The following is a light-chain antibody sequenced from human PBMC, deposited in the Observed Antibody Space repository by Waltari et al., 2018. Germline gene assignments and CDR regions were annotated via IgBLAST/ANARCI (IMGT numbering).Light chain of an antibody. CDR3: YSAADNNVGV. V-gene: IGLV3-27*01. CDR2: KDN. CDR1: LLAKKY. J-gene: IGLJ1*01. Sequence: SYELTQPSSVSVSPGQTASITCSGDLLAKKYARWFQQQPGQAPVLVIFKDNERPSGIPGRFSGSSSGTSVTLTISGAQVEDEADYYCYSAADNNVGVFGPGTKVTVL.